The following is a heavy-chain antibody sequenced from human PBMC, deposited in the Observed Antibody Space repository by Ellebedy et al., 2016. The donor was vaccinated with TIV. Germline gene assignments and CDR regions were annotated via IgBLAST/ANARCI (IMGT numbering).Heavy chain of an antibody. CDR2: IIPILGKA. D-gene: IGHD4-23*01. CDR1: GGTFSSYG. Sequence: AASVKVSCKASGGTFSSYGISWVRQAPGQGLEWMGGIIPILGKANYAQKFQGRVTIPADESTNTAYMELSSLRSEDTAVYYCARVGNYYGGNPSYYFDYWGQGTLVTVSS. CDR3: ARVGNYYGGNPSYYFDY. V-gene: IGHV1-69*10. J-gene: IGHJ4*02.